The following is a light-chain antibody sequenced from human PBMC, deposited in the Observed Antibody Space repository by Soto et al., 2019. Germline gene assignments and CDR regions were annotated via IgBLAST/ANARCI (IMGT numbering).Light chain of an antibody. CDR3: KKYGNSQIN. CDR1: QSVSSSY. CDR2: GAS. J-gene: IGKJ5*01. V-gene: IGKV3-20*01. Sequence: EIVLPPSPGTLSFAPVERAPLSCRASQSVSSSYLAWYQQKPGQAHRLLIYGASNRATGIPDRFSGSGSGADFTLTIRRMEPEDFAVYYCKKYGNSQINVGQGTRLEIK.